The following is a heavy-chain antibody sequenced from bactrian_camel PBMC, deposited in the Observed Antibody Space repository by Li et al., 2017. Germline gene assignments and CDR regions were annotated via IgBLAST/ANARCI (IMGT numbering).Heavy chain of an antibody. CDR2: IVGNDVIT. V-gene: IGHV3S63*01. D-gene: IGHD6*01. J-gene: IGHJ4*01. CDR3: AQAGRTWYGGNCQAPTQQYAY. Sequence: HVQLVESGGGSVQAGGSLRLACKVTDDPTSKYYMDDTYCMGWFRQAPGKEREGVAYIVGNDVITYAPSTKGRFTVSRDDAKNTLYLETHNLSPDDTGMYYCAQAGRTWYGGNCQAPTQQYAYWGQGTQVTVS. CDR1: DDPTSKYYMDDTYC.